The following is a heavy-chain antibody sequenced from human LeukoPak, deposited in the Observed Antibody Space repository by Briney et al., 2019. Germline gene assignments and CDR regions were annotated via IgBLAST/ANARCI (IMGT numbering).Heavy chain of an antibody. D-gene: IGHD5-18*01. V-gene: IGHV4-59*01. Sequence: SETLSLTCTVSGGSISSYYWSWIRQPPGKGLEWIGYIYYSGSTNGNPSLKSRVTISVDTSKNQFSLKLSSVTAADTAVYYCARGGRDTAMVIDYWGQGTLLTVSS. CDR1: GGSISSYY. J-gene: IGHJ4*02. CDR3: ARGGRDTAMVIDY. CDR2: IYYSGST.